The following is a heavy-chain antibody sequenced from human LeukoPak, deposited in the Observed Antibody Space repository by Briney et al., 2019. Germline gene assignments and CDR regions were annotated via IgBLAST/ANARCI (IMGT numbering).Heavy chain of an antibody. CDR3: ARLYYYDSSGYQRFCDY. CDR2: IYPGDSDT. J-gene: IGHJ4*02. D-gene: IGHD3-22*01. Sequence: GTSLQISCNCSGYGITSYWIGWVRQTPGKGLEWMGIIYPGDSDTKYSPSLQGQVTITADKSISTAYLQWSSLKASDTAMYYCARLYYYDSSGYQRFCDYGGQGTVVSVSS. V-gene: IGHV5-51*01. CDR1: GYGITSYW.